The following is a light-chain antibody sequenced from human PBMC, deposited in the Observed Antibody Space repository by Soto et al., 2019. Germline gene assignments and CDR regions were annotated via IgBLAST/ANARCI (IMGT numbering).Light chain of an antibody. V-gene: IGKV3-11*01. CDR3: QQRTNRSPIT. CDR2: DTS. CDR1: QSVSSY. Sequence: EVVLTQSPATLSLSPGERATISCRASQSVSSYLAWYQQRPGQAPRLLIFDTSNRATDIPARFSGSGSGTDFTLTISGLDPEDFAVYFCQQRTNRSPITFGQGTRLE. J-gene: IGKJ5*01.